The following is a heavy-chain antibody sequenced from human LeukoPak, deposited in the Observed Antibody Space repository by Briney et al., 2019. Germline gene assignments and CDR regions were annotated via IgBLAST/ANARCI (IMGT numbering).Heavy chain of an antibody. V-gene: IGHV1-8*01. CDR1: GYTFTSYD. CDR3: ARDRALQTFDY. J-gene: IGHJ4*02. D-gene: IGHD4-11*01. Sequence: GASVKVSCKASGYTFTSYDINWVRQATGQGLEWMGWMNPNSGNTGYAQKFQGGVTMTRNTSISTAYMELSSLRSEDTAVYYCARDRALQTFDYWGQGTLVTVSS. CDR2: MNPNSGNT.